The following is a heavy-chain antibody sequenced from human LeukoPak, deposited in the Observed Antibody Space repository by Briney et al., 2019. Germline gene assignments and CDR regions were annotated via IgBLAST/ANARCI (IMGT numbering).Heavy chain of an antibody. CDR3: ARHNAFPQGYYAYTDD. CDR1: GGFINNY. Sequence: SETLSLTCTVSGGFINNYWSWIRQPAGKGLEWIGRVYTSGITNYNPSLKSRITMSVDTSKNQFSLKLTSVTAADTAVYYCARHNAFPQGYYAYTDDWSKGTTVTVTS. J-gene: IGHJ6*03. V-gene: IGHV4-4*07. CDR2: VYTSGIT. D-gene: IGHD1-14*01.